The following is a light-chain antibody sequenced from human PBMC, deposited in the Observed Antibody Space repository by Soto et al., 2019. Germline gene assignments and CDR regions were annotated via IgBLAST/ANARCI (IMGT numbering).Light chain of an antibody. J-gene: IGLJ1*01. Sequence: DLTQPSSLSGSPGQSSTISCTSNSSDVGGYNYVSWYQHHPGKAPKLMIYDVSNRPSGVSNRFSGSKSDNTASLTISGLQPEDEADYYCSSYTTSNTRQIVFGTGTKVTVL. CDR1: SSDVGGYNY. CDR3: SSYTTSNTRQIV. V-gene: IGLV2-14*01. CDR2: DVS.